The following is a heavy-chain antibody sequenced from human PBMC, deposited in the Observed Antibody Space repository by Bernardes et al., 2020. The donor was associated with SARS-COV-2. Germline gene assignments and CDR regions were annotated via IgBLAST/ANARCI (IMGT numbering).Heavy chain of an antibody. CDR3: ARHVGKWALDV. D-gene: IGHD2-8*01. Sequence: SETLSLTCTVSGGSISGYYWRWIRQSPGKGLEWIGNIHYSGNTKYNPSLKSRLTISVDTSKNQFSLKLNSVTAADTAVYSCARHVGKWALDVWGQGTTVTVSS. CDR1: GGSISGYY. CDR2: IHYSGNT. V-gene: IGHV4-59*08. J-gene: IGHJ6*02.